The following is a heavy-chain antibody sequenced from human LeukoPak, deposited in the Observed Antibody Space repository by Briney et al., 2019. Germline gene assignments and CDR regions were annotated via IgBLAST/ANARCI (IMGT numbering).Heavy chain of an antibody. D-gene: IGHD3-10*01. J-gene: IGHJ3*02. CDR1: GASISTYY. CDR3: ARASITRVAFDI. CDR2: INHSGST. V-gene: IGHV4-59*12. Sequence: SETLSLTCSVSGASISTYYWSWIRQPPGKGLEWIGEINHSGSTNYNPSLKSRVTISVDTSKNQFSLKLSSVTAADTAVYYCARASITRVAFDIWGQGTMVTVSS.